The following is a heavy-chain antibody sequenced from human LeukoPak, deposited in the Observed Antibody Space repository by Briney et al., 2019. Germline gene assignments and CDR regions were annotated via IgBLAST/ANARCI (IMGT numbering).Heavy chain of an antibody. CDR2: IYYSGST. Sequence: SETLFLTCTVSGGSISSYYWSWIRQPPGKGLEWIGYIYYSGSTNYNPSLKSRVTISVDTSKSQFSLKLSSVTAADTAVYYCARGSNQQPFHFDYWGQGTLVTVSS. V-gene: IGHV4-59*01. CDR3: ARGSNQQPFHFDY. J-gene: IGHJ4*02. D-gene: IGHD6-13*01. CDR1: GGSISSYY.